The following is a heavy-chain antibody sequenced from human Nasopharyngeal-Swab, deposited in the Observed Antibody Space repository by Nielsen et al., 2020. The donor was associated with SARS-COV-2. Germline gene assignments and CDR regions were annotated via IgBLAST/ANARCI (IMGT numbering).Heavy chain of an antibody. D-gene: IGHD3-22*01. CDR3: ARSGLPPRDSSCYPMGTYYYYGMDV. CDR2: IISSGITI. J-gene: IGHJ6*02. Sequence: GGSLRSSGAAFEFTFRDSYMSWIRKSPGKALGWFAYIISSGITIYYADSVKGRFTISRDNAKNPRYLQMNSLRAKDTAVYYCARSGLPPRDSSCYPMGTYYYYGMDVWGQGTTVTVSS. CDR1: EFTFRDSY. V-gene: IGHV3-11*04.